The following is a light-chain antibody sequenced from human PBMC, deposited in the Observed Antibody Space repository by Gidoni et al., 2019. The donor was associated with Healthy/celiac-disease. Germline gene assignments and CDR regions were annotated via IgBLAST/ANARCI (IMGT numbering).Light chain of an antibody. J-gene: IGKJ1*01. CDR1: QSVSSSY. CDR3: QQYGSSPPWT. CDR2: GAS. V-gene: IGKV3-20*01. Sequence: DIVLTQSPATLSLSPGERATLSCRASQSVSSSYLAWYQQKPGQAPRHLIYGASSRATGIPDRFSGSGSGTEFTLTISRREPDDVAVYYCQQYGSSPPWTFGQGTKVEIK.